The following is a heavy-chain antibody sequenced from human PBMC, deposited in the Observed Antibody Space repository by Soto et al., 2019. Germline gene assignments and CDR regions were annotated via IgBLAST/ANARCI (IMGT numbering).Heavy chain of an antibody. D-gene: IGHD6-13*01. CDR3: ARQTAAGYYYYYGMDV. CDR1: GGSLRSSSYC. CDR2: IYYSGST. Sequence: PWETLSLTCTVSGGSLRSSSYCWGRLRQPPGKGWDWIGSIYYSGSTYYNPSLKSRVTISVDTSKHQFSLKLSSVTAADTGGYYCARQTAAGYYYYYGMDVWRQGTTVTSP. V-gene: IGHV4-39*01. J-gene: IGHJ6*01.